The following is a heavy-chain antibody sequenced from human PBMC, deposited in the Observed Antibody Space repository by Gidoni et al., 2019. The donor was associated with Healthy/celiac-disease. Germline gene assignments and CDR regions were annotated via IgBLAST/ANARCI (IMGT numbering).Heavy chain of an antibody. CDR3: ARGPDYIWGSYRGDNWFDP. Sequence: QVQLVESGGGVVPPGRSLRLSCAASGFTFSSYGMHWVRQAPGKGLEWVAVIWYDGSNKYYADSVKGRFTISRDNAKNTLYLQMNSLRAEDTAVYYCARGPDYIWGSYRGDNWFDPWGQGTLVTVSS. V-gene: IGHV3-33*01. J-gene: IGHJ5*02. CDR1: GFTFSSYG. CDR2: IWYDGSNK. D-gene: IGHD3-16*02.